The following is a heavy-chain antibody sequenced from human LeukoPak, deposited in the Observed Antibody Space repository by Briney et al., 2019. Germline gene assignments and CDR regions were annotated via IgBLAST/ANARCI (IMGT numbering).Heavy chain of an antibody. J-gene: IGHJ5*02. Sequence: GGSLRLSCSAPGFIFSTYTMYWVRQAPGKGLEFVSVINGDGRTTYYADSVKGRFTISRDNSKNTLYLQMNSLRAEDTAVYYCVGDQVDNVGWLTWGQGTRVTVSS. CDR2: INGDGRTT. CDR3: VGDQVDNVGWLT. CDR1: GFIFSTYT. V-gene: IGHV3-64D*06. D-gene: IGHD5-12*01.